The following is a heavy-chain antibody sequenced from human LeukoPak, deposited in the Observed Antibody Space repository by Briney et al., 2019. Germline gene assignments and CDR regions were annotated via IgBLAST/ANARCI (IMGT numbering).Heavy chain of an antibody. Sequence: PSETLSLTCAVSGGSIRNANNDWSWIRQPAGKGLEWIGRIYTSGITNYNPSLKSRVTISVDTSKNQFFLKVNSVTAADTAVYYWATYTSGWTGEYFQQGGQGTLVTVSS. V-gene: IGHV4-61*02. J-gene: IGHJ1*01. CDR3: ATYTSGWTGEYFQQ. CDR1: GGSIRNANND. D-gene: IGHD6-19*01. CDR2: IYTSGIT.